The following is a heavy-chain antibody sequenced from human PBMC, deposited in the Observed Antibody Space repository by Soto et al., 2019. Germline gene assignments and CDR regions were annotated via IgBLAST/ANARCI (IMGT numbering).Heavy chain of an antibody. J-gene: IGHJ6*02. CDR3: AGEVVAATPDSGGMDV. CDR1: GFTVSSNY. D-gene: IGHD2-15*01. Sequence: GGSLRLSCAASGFTVSSNYMSWVRQAPGKGLEWVSVIYSGGSTYYADSVKGRFTISRDNSKNTLYLQMNSLRAEDTAVYYCAGEVVAATPDSGGMDVWGQGTTVTVSS. V-gene: IGHV3-53*01. CDR2: IYSGGST.